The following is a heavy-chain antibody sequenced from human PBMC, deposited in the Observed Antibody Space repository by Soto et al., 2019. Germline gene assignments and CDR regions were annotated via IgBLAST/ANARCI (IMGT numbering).Heavy chain of an antibody. Sequence: ASVKVSCKASGYTFTSYGISWVRQAPGQGLEWMGWISAYNGNTNYAQKLQGRVTMTTATSTSTAYMELRSLRSDDTAVYYCASTGIWGSLKSPLDYWGQGTLVTVSS. CDR2: ISAYNGNT. V-gene: IGHV1-18*01. CDR3: ASTGIWGSLKSPLDY. J-gene: IGHJ4*02. CDR1: GYTFTSYG. D-gene: IGHD3-16*01.